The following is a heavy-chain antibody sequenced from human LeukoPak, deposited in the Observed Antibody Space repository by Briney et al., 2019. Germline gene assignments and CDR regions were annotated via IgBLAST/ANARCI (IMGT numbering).Heavy chain of an antibody. CDR3: ARSKDATYSNPCGY. Sequence: PGGSLRLSCAASGFTFSSYSMIWVRQAPGKGLEWVSSISSSSSYIYYADSVKGRFTISRDNAKNSLYLQMNSLRAEDTAVYYCARSKDATYSNPCGYWGQGTLVTVFS. D-gene: IGHD4-11*01. CDR2: ISSSSSYI. J-gene: IGHJ4*02. CDR1: GFTFSSYS. V-gene: IGHV3-21*01.